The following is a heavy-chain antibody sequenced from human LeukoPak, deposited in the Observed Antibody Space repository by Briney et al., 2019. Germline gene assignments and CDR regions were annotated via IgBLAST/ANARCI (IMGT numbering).Heavy chain of an antibody. V-gene: IGHV3-23*01. CDR3: AKDLARVVVTDFDY. CDR1: GFTFDDYA. Sequence: GGSLRLSCAASGFTFDDYAMHWVRQAPGKGLEWVSAISGSGGSTYYADSVKGRFTISRDNSKNTLYLQMNSLRAEDTAVYYCAKDLARVVVTDFDYWGQGTLVTVSS. CDR2: ISGSGGST. J-gene: IGHJ4*02. D-gene: IGHD2-21*02.